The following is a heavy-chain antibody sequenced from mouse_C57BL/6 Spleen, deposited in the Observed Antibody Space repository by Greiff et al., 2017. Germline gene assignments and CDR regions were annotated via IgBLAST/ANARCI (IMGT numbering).Heavy chain of an antibody. CDR1: GYTFTSYW. D-gene: IGHD1-1*01. V-gene: IGHV1-59*01. Sequence: QVQLQQPGAELVRPGTSVKLSCKASGYTFTSYWMHWVKQRPGQGLEWIGVIDPSDSYTNYNQKFKGKATLTVDTSSSTAYMQLSSLTSEDSAVXYCARGNYYGSSYPYYFDYWGQGTTLTVSS. J-gene: IGHJ2*01. CDR2: IDPSDSYT. CDR3: ARGNYYGSSYPYYFDY.